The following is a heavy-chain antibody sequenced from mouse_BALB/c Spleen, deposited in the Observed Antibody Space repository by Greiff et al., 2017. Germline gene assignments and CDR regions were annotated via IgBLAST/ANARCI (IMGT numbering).Heavy chain of an antibody. J-gene: IGHJ4*01. CDR2: ISNGGGST. D-gene: IGHD1-1*01. Sequence: EVQRVESGGGLVQPGGSLKLSCAASGFTFSSYTMSWVRQTPEKRLEWVAYISNGGGSTYYPDTVKGRFTISRDNAKNTLYLQMSSLKSEDTAMYYCARHRGYGSSPGAMDYWGQGTSVTVSS. CDR1: GFTFSSYT. CDR3: ARHRGYGSSPGAMDY. V-gene: IGHV5-12-2*01.